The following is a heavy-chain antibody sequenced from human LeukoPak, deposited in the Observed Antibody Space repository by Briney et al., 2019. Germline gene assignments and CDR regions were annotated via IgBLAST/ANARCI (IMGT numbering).Heavy chain of an antibody. CDR2: IYSGGST. D-gene: IGHD2-8*01. V-gene: IGHV3-66*01. CDR3: ASNLILPHTYGMDV. CDR1: GFTVSSTY. Sequence: GGSLRLSCAASGFTVSSTYMSWVRQAPGKGLEWVSVIYSGGSTYYADSVKGRFTISRDNSKNTLYLQMNSLRAEDTAVYYCASNLILPHTYGMDVWGQGTTVTVSS. J-gene: IGHJ6*02.